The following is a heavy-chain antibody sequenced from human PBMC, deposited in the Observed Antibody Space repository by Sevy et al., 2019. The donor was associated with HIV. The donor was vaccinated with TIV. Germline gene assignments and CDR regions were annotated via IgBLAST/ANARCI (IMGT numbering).Heavy chain of an antibody. CDR1: GYTFTGYY. CDR3: ARGSEVRGSTNSAFEI. CDR2: VNPEGGDT. J-gene: IGHJ3*02. V-gene: IGHV1-2*02. Sequence: ASVKVSCKASGYTFTGYYVHWMRQAPGQGLEWMGWVNPEGGDTNYAQNFQGRVTMTSDTSINTAYMELSSLTSDDAVVYYCARGSEVRGSTNSAFEIWGQGTMVTVSS. D-gene: IGHD2-8*01.